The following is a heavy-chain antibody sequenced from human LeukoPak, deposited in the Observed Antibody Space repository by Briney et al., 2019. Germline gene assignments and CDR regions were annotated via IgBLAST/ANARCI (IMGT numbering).Heavy chain of an antibody. V-gene: IGHV3-48*03. J-gene: IGHJ4*02. CDR3: ARDHYHKIHSVMVTAPDY. Sequence: GGSLRLSCAASGFTFSSYEMNWVRQAPGKGLEWVSYISSSGSTIYYADSVKGRFTISRDNAKNSLYLQMNSLRAEDTAVYYCARDHYHKIHSVMVTAPDYWGQGTLVIVSS. CDR1: GFTFSSYE. D-gene: IGHD2-21*02. CDR2: ISSSGSTI.